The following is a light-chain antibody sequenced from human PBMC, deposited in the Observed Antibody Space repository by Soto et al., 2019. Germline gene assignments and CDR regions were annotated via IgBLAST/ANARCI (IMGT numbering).Light chain of an antibody. CDR3: CSYADSSSVV. V-gene: IGLV2-23*02. J-gene: IGLJ2*01. CDR1: SSDVGSYNF. CDR2: EVS. Sequence: QSALTQPASVSGSPGQSITISCTGTSSDVGSYNFVSWYQQHPGKAPKFIIYEVSKRPSGVSNRFSGSKSGSTASLTISGLQAEDEADYYCCSYADSSSVVVGGGTKLTVL.